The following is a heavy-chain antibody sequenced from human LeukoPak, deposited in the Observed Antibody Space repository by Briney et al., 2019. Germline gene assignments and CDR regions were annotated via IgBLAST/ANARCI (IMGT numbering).Heavy chain of an antibody. J-gene: IGHJ4*02. V-gene: IGHV1-18*01. CDR3: ARQGYSGHSQGAADY. CDR2: ISAYNGNT. D-gene: IGHD4-23*01. CDR1: GYTFSIYG. Sequence: ASVRVSCKASGYTFSIYGFSLVRQAPGQALEGMGWISAYNGNTNYAQKFQGRVTMTTDTSTSTAHMELRSLRSDDTAVYYCARQGYSGHSQGAADYWGQGTLVTVSS.